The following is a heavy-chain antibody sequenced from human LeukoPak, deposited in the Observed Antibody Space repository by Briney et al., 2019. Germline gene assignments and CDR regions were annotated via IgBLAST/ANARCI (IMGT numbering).Heavy chain of an antibody. CDR3: ARGRDGYNFLNRGEYYYFDY. D-gene: IGHD5-24*01. CDR2: FYTSGST. V-gene: IGHV4-4*07. CDR1: GNSFGDYY. Sequence: PSETLSLTCTVSGNSFGDYYWSWIRQPAGKGLEWIGRFYTSGSTNYNPSLKSRVTISVDTSKNQFSLKLNSVTAADTAAYYCARGRDGYNFLNRGEYYYFDYWGQGTLVTVSS. J-gene: IGHJ4*02.